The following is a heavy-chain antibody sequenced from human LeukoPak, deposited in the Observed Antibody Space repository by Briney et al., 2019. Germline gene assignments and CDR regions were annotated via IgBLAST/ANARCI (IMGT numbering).Heavy chain of an antibody. CDR1: GESISRYY. V-gene: IGHV4-59*12. Sequence: SETLSLTCTVSGESISRYYLSWLRQPPGRGLEWIGYISHSESAYYSPSLESRITISVDRSKNQFSLKLKSVTAADTAIYYCARDGGTTSNPSHDTFAIWGQGTMVAVSS. CDR3: ARDGGTTSNPSHDTFAI. CDR2: ISHSESA. J-gene: IGHJ3*02. D-gene: IGHD4-11*01.